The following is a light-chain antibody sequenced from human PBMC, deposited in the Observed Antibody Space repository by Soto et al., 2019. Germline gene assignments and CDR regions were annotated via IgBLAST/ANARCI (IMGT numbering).Light chain of an antibody. V-gene: IGLV1-44*01. CDR2: STN. J-gene: IGLJ2*01. CDR3: AAWDGSLNVVL. Sequence: QSVLTQPPSASGTPGQRVTISCSGSSSNIGSNTENWYQQLPGSAPKLLMYSTNQRPSGVPDRFSGSKSGTSASLAISGLQSEDEADYYCAAWDGSLNVVLFGGGTKVTVL. CDR1: SSNIGSNT.